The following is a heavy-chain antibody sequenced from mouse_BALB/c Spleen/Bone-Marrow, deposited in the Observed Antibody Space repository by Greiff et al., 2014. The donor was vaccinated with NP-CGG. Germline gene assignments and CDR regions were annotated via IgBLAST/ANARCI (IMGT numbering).Heavy chain of an antibody. J-gene: IGHJ3*01. Sequence: QVQLQQSGAELMKPGASVKISCKATGYTFSSYWIEWVKQRPGHGLEWIGEISPGSGSTNYNEKFKGKATFTADTSSNTAYMQLSSLTSEDSAVYYCARDWDPFAYWGQGTLVTVSA. D-gene: IGHD4-1*01. CDR3: ARDWDPFAY. CDR2: ISPGSGST. V-gene: IGHV1-9*01. CDR1: GYTFSSYW.